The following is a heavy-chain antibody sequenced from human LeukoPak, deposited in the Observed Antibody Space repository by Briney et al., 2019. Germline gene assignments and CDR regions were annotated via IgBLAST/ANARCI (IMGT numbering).Heavy chain of an antibody. J-gene: IGHJ5*02. CDR3: ASYRIVVVPAARKTWFDP. CDR1: GFIFTSYA. V-gene: IGHV3-23*01. CDR2: ISASGGGT. D-gene: IGHD2-2*01. Sequence: PGGSLRLSCAASGFIFTSYAMSWVRQAPGKGPEWVSGISASGGGTYYGDSVKGRSTISRDNSKNTLYLQMNSLRAEDTAVYYCASYRIVVVPAARKTWFDPWGQGTLVTVPS.